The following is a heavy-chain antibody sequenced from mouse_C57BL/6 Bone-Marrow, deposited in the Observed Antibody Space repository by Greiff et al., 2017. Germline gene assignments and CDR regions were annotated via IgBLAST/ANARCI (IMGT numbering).Heavy chain of an antibody. Sequence: QVQLQQSGAELVKPGASVKMSCKASGYTFTSYWITWVKQRPGQGLEWIGDIYPGSGSTNYNEKFKSKATLTVDTSSSTAYMQLSSLTSEDSAVYYCAEAPRITTADYWGQGTTLTVSS. CDR1: GYTFTSYW. J-gene: IGHJ2*01. CDR2: IYPGSGST. V-gene: IGHV1-55*01. D-gene: IGHD1-2*01. CDR3: AEAPRITTADY.